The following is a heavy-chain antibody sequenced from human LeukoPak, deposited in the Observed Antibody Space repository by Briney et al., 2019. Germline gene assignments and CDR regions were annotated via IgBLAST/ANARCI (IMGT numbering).Heavy chain of an antibody. CDR1: GVSISSSSYY. CDR2: IYYSGST. D-gene: IGHD4-11*01. V-gene: IGHV4-39*07. CDR3: ARGTTVTLNFDY. J-gene: IGHJ4*02. Sequence: SETLSLTCTVSGVSISSSSYYWGWIRQPPGKGLEWIGSIYYSGSTYYNPSLKSRVTISVDTSKNQFSLKLSSVTAADTAVYYCARGTTVTLNFDYWGQGTLVTVSS.